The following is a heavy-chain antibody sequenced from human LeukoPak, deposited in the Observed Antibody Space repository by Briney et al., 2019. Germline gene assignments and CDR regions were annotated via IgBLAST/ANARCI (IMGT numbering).Heavy chain of an antibody. Sequence: GESLKISCKGSGYSFTSYWIGWVRQVPGKGLEWLGIIYPGDSDTRYSSSFQGQVSISADKSISTAFLQWRSLKATDTAMYYCARRANWGYYFDYRGQGTLVTVSS. CDR3: ARRANWGYYFDY. D-gene: IGHD7-27*01. J-gene: IGHJ4*02. CDR1: GYSFTSYW. V-gene: IGHV5-51*01. CDR2: IYPGDSDT.